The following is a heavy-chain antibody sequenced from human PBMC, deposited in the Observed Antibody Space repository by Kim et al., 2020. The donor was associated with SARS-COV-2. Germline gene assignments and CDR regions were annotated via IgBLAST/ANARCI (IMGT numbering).Heavy chain of an antibody. D-gene: IGHD3-9*01. J-gene: IGHJ4*02. CDR2: ISAYNGNA. CDR3: ARAAYYDILTGYYNVIGGYYFDY. CDR1: GYTFTSYG. V-gene: IGHV1-18*01. Sequence: ASVKVSCKASGYTFTSYGISWVRQAPGQGLEWMGWISAYNGNANYAQKLQGRVTMTTDTSTSTAYMELRSLRSDDTAVYCCARAAYYDILTGYYNVIGGYYFDYWGQGTLVTVSS.